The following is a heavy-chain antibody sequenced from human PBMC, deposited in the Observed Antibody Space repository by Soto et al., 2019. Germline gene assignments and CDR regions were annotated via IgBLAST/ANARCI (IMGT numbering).Heavy chain of an antibody. V-gene: IGHV3-74*01. Sequence: GGSLRLSCIASGFTFSGHWMHWVRQAPGKGLVWVSHIKTDGSSTNDADSVKGRFTISRDNARNTLYLQMNSLRAEDTAVYYCARDKNWPLDSWGQGTLVTVSS. CDR1: GFTFSGHW. CDR3: ARDKNWPLDS. J-gene: IGHJ4*02. CDR2: IKTDGSST.